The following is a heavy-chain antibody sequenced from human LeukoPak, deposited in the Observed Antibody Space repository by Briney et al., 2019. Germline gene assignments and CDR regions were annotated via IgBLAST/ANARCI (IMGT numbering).Heavy chain of an antibody. CDR1: GFTFDDYA. V-gene: IGHV3-9*01. J-gene: IGHJ4*02. CDR2: ISWNSGSI. Sequence: GRSLRLSCAASGFTFDDYAMHWVRQAPGKGLEWVSGISWNSGSIGYADSVKGRFTISRDNSKNTLYLQMNSLRAEDTAVYYCARDLYGSYYFDYWGQGTLVTVSS. D-gene: IGHD1-26*01. CDR3: ARDLYGSYYFDY.